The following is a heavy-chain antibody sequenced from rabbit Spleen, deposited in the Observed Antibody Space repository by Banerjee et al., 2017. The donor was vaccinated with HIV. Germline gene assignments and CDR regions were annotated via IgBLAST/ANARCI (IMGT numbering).Heavy chain of an antibody. CDR3: ARDLVGVIGWNFYL. Sequence: QSLEESGGGLVKPGASLTLTCKASGFSFSSGYDLCWVRQAPGKGLEWIACINAATAKPVYATWAKGRFTTSRTSSTTVTLRMTSLTAADTATYFCARDLVGVIGWNFYLWGPGTLVTVS. CDR1: GFSFSSGYD. J-gene: IGHJ4*01. V-gene: IGHV1S40*01. CDR2: INAATAKP. D-gene: IGHD1-1*01.